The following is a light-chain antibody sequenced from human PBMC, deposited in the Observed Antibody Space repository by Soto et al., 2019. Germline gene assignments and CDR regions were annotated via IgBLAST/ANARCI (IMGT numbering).Light chain of an antibody. J-gene: IGLJ1*01. CDR2: EVS. V-gene: IGLV2-8*01. CDR3: NAQADNGKHV. Sequence: QSALTQPPSASGSPGQSVTISCTGNSNDVGHSSFISWYQQHAGKGPKLIIYEVSKRPSGAPDRFSGSKSGNTASLSVSGLQDEDEADYCCNAQADNGKHVFGTGTKLTVL. CDR1: SNDVGHSSF.